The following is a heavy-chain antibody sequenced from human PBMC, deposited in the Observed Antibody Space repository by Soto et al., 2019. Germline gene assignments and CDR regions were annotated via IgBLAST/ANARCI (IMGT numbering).Heavy chain of an antibody. CDR3: GRVRYVLDAIATPGGLFSYFDY. V-gene: IGHV1-2*02. CDR1: GYTFSGYY. Sequence: APAKVSCKASGYTFSGYYMDWVRQAPGEGLEWMGWINPNRAGTNYAQKFPGRVTMTRDTSIDTAYMELSRLRPDDTAVYYCGRVRYVLDAIATPGGLFSYFDYCGQGTLVTVSS. J-gene: IGHJ4*02. CDR2: INPNRAGT. D-gene: IGHD6-6*01.